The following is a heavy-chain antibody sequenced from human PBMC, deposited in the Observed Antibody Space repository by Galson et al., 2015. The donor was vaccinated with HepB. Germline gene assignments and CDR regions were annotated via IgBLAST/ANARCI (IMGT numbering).Heavy chain of an antibody. CDR3: ARDLKSRYDFWSGRRTPGDY. CDR2: ISAYNGNT. Sequence: SVKVSCKASGYTFTSYGISWVRQAPGQGLEWMGWISAYNGNTNYAQKLQGRVTMTTDTSPSTAYMELRSLRSDDTAVYYCARDLKSRYDFWSGRRTPGDYWGQGTLVTVSS. J-gene: IGHJ4*02. CDR1: GYTFTSYG. D-gene: IGHD3-3*01. V-gene: IGHV1-18*04.